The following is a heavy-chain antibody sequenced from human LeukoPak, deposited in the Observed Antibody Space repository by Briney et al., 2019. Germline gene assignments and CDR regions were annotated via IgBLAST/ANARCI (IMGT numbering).Heavy chain of an antibody. D-gene: IGHD3-16*01. J-gene: IGHJ6*02. CDR2: ITHNGTA. CDR3: VRGFLGLNGGI. Sequence: PSETVSLTCGVSGGSFSGYYCNWIRQAPGKGLEWIGEITHNGTATSNPSLKSRVTLSLDTSRSRFSLKLNSATAADTAVYYCVRGFLGLNGGIWGQGTTVTVSS. CDR1: GGSFSGYY. V-gene: IGHV4-34*01.